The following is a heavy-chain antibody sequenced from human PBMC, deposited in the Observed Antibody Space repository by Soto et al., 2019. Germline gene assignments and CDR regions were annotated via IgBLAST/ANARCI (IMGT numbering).Heavy chain of an antibody. CDR2: INHSGST. Sequence: QVQLQQWGAGLLKPSETLSLTCAVYGGSFSGYYWSWIRQPPGKVLEWIGEINHSGSTNYNPSLKSRVTISVDTSKNQFSLKLSSVNAADTAVYYCARGGYSGYAHWYFDLWGRGTLVTVSS. CDR1: GGSFSGYY. D-gene: IGHD5-12*01. CDR3: ARGGYSGYAHWYFDL. J-gene: IGHJ2*01. V-gene: IGHV4-34*01.